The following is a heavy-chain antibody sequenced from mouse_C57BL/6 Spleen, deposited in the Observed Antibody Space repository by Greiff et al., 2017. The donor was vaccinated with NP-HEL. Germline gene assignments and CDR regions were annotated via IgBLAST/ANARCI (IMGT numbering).Heavy chain of an antibody. V-gene: IGHV1-82*01. CDR2: IYPGDGDT. D-gene: IGHD2-3*01. CDR3: AREGYDDGYPDY. CDR1: GYAFSSSW. Sequence: QVQLQQSGPELVKPGASVKISCKASGYAFSSSWMNWVKQRPGKGLEWIGRIYPGDGDTNYNGKFKGKATLTADKSSSTAYMQLSSLTSEDSAVYFCAREGYDDGYPDYWGKGTTLTVSS. J-gene: IGHJ2*01.